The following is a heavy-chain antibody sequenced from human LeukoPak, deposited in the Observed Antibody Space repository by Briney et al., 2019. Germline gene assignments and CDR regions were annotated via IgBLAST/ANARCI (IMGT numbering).Heavy chain of an antibody. Sequence: GGSLRLSCAVSGFTFSSYWMSWVREAPGRGLGWVANITQDGSEKYYADSVKGPFTTPRDNPKTLLYLQMNSLRAEDTAVYYCARDGMVRGVITLWGQGTLVTVSS. CDR2: ITQDGSEK. D-gene: IGHD3-10*01. J-gene: IGHJ4*02. CDR3: ARDGMVRGVITL. V-gene: IGHV3-7*01. CDR1: GFTFSSYW.